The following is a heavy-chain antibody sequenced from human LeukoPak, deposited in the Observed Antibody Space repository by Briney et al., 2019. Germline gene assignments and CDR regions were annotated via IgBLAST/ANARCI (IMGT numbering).Heavy chain of an antibody. Sequence: GGSLRLSCAASGFTFSSYGMHWVRQAPGKGLEWVAVISYDGSNKYYADSVKGRFTISRDNSKNTLHLQMNGLRAEDTAVYYCAKRGDYGGNSPFDYWGQGTLVTVSS. D-gene: IGHD4-23*01. CDR2: ISYDGSNK. V-gene: IGHV3-30*18. J-gene: IGHJ4*02. CDR3: AKRGDYGGNSPFDY. CDR1: GFTFSSYG.